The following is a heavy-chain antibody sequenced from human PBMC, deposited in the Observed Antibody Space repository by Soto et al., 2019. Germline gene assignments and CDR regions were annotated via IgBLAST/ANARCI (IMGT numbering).Heavy chain of an antibody. CDR1: GYTLTELC. CDR3: ATAPGTYCSSTSCIEFDP. V-gene: IGHV1-24*01. Sequence: SSVKVSCKVSGYTLTELCMHWVRQAPGKGLEWMGGFDPEDGETIYAQKFQGRVTMTEDTSTDTAYMELSSLRSEDTAVYYCATAPGTYCSSTSCIEFDPWGQGTLVTVSS. J-gene: IGHJ5*02. CDR2: FDPEDGET. D-gene: IGHD2-2*01.